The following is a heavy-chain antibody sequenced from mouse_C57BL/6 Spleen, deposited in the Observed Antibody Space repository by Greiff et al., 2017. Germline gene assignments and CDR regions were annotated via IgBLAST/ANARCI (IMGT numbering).Heavy chain of an antibody. J-gene: IGHJ2*01. Sequence: VQLQPSGPELVKPGASVKISCKASGYAFSSSWMNWVKQRPGKGLEWIGRIYPGDGDTNYNGKFKGKATLTADKSSSTAYMQLSSLTSEDSAVYFCAITNWDYWGQGTTLTVSS. V-gene: IGHV1-82*01. CDR2: IYPGDGDT. D-gene: IGHD4-1*01. CDR1: GYAFSSSW. CDR3: AITNWDY.